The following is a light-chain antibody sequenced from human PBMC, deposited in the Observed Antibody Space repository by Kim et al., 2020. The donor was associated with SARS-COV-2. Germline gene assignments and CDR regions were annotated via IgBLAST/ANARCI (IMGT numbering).Light chain of an antibody. CDR2: DAS. J-gene: IGKJ2*01. CDR1: QDITNL. CDR3: QHYNNFPYT. V-gene: IGKV1-33*01. Sequence: DIQMTQSPSSLSASVGDRVTITCQASQDITNLLNWYQQRPGKAHKLLMYDASILESGVPSRFSGSGYGTHFIHTINDLQPEDIATYYCQHYNNFPYTFGPGTKLEI.